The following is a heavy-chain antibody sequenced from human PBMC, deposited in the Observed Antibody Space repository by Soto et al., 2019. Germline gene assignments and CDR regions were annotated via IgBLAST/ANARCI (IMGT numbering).Heavy chain of an antibody. J-gene: IGHJ6*02. V-gene: IGHV1-18*01. CDR1: GYTFSTYG. D-gene: IGHD2-8*01. CDR3: AKNGQPPYYYYGLDV. Sequence: QGQLVQSGGEVKKPGASVKVSCKTSGYTFSTYGISWVRQAPGQGLEWMGWISGYNGDTNYARKFQGRVTMTIDTSTTTAYMELRSLTSDDTAVYYCAKNGQPPYYYYGLDVWGQGTTVTVSS. CDR2: ISGYNGDT.